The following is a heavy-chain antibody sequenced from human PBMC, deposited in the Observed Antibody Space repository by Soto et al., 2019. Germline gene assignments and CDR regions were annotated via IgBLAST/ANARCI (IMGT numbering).Heavy chain of an antibody. J-gene: IGHJ3*02. CDR3: LRGGRGYTKDETLDI. CDR2: ISSRSSVI. CDR1: DSTFSSYS. D-gene: IGHD2-2*02. Sequence: EVQLVESGGGLVKPGESLRLSCVASDSTFSSYSMIWVRQAPGRGLEWVSSISSRSSVICYGASLKGGFTISRDNAKNSLYLQMNSLRVEDTAVYYCLRGGRGYTKDETLDIWGQGTMVTVSP. V-gene: IGHV3-21*02.